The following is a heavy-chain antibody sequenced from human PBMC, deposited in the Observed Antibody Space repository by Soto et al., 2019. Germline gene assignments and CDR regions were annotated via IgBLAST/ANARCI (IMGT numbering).Heavy chain of an antibody. CDR1: GFTFSNYW. D-gene: IGHD2-15*01. J-gene: IGHJ6*03. V-gene: IGHV3-74*01. CDR2: INSDGSVS. CDR3: ARGDCVGGRCYSLAGSFYYYMDV. Sequence: EVQLVESGGGLVQPGGSLRLSCAASGFTFSNYWMYWVRQAPGKGLVWVSRINSDGSVSSYADSVKGRLTISRDNVKNTLYLQMDRLRAEDTAVYYCARGDCVGGRCYSLAGSFYYYMDVWGKGTTVTVFS.